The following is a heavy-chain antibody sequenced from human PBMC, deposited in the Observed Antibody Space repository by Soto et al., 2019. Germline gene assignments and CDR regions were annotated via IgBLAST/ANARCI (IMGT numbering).Heavy chain of an antibody. Sequence: EVQLVQSGAEVKKPGESLKISCKGSGYSFTSYWIGWVRQMPGKGLAWMGIIYPGDADTRYSPSFQGHVTISADKSISTAYLQWSSLTASDTAMYYCARRVDYGEYDDAFDIWGQGTMVTVSS. CDR1: GYSFTSYW. CDR3: ARRVDYGEYDDAFDI. J-gene: IGHJ3*02. CDR2: IYPGDADT. V-gene: IGHV5-51*01. D-gene: IGHD4-17*01.